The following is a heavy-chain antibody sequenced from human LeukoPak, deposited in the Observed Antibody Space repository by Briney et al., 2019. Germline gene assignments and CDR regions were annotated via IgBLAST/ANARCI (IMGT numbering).Heavy chain of an antibody. CDR2: INPSGGST. J-gene: IGHJ4*02. V-gene: IGHV1-46*01. D-gene: IGHD5-18*01. Sequence: ASVKVSCKASGYTFTSYYMHWVRQAPGQGLEWMGIINPSGGSTSYAQKFQGRVTMTRNTSTSTVFMELSSLRSEDTAVYYCARDIADTAMVYYFDYWGQGTLVTVSS. CDR1: GYTFTSYY. CDR3: ARDIADTAMVYYFDY.